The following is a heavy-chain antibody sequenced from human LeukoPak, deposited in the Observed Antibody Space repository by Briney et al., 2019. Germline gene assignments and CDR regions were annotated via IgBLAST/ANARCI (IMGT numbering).Heavy chain of an antibody. J-gene: IGHJ6*02. CDR2: INPNSGGT. CDR1: GYTFTSYG. V-gene: IGHV1-2*02. CDR3: ARERDGYKRYGMDV. Sequence: GASVKVSCKASGYTFTSYGISWVRQAPGQGLEWMGWINPNSGGTNYAQKFQGRVTMTRDTSISTAYMELSRLRSDDTAVYYCARERDGYKRYGMDVWGQGTTVTVSS. D-gene: IGHD5-24*01.